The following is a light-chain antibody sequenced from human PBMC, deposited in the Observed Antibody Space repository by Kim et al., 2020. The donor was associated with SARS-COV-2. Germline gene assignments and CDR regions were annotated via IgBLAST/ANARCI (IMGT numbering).Light chain of an antibody. J-gene: IGLJ2*01. CDR3: QVWDNSAAV. CDR2: YDR. Sequence: VAPGRPARITCGGNDIAVKSVHWYQQRPGQAPVVVIYYDRDRPSGIPERFSGSNSGNTATLTINRVEAGDEADYYCQVWDNSAAVFGGGTQLTVL. V-gene: IGLV3-21*04. CDR1: DIAVKS.